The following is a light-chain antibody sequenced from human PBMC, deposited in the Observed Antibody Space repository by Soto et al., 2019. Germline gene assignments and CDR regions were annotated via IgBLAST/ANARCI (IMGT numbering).Light chain of an antibody. V-gene: IGKV3-20*01. CDR3: HQFESTPPAFT. Sequence: ESMLTQSPGTLSLSPGERATLSCRASQSVSTRYLGWYQQKPGQAPMLLIYGASIRATGIPDRFSGSGSGTKYTPTIIRLQPEDFSVYYCHQFESTPPAFTFGQGTKLEI. CDR2: GAS. CDR1: QSVSTRY. J-gene: IGKJ2*01.